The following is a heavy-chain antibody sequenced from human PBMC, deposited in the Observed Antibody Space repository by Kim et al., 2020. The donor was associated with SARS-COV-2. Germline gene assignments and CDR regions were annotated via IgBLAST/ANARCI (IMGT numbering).Heavy chain of an antibody. CDR1: GFTFSSYG. D-gene: IGHD6-13*01. CDR2: ISYDGSNK. CDR3: ARLPEADSSSWYPDYYYYGMDV. Sequence: GGSLRLSCAASGFTFSSYGMHWVRQAPGKGLEWVAVISYDGSNKYYADSVKGRFTISRDNSKNTLYLQMNSLRAEDTAVYYCARLPEADSSSWYPDYYYYGMDVWGQGTTVTVSS. V-gene: IGHV3-33*05. J-gene: IGHJ6*02.